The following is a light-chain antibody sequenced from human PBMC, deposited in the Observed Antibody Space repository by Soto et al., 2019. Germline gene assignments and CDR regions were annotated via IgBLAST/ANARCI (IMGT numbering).Light chain of an antibody. CDR3: QQYDKWPWT. J-gene: IGKJ1*01. CDR1: QSISDT. Sequence: VITDSPGPMSESPGGRATLSCRASQSISDTLAWYQQKPGQAPRLLIYGASRRATGFPARFSGSGSGTDFTLTISCLQSEDFAVYYCQQYDKWPWTFGQGTKVDI. V-gene: IGKV3-15*01. CDR2: GAS.